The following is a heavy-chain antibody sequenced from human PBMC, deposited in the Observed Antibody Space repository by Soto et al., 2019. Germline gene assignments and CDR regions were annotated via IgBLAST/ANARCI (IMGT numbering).Heavy chain of an antibody. V-gene: IGHV1-46*03. CDR2: IYPGGVNI. D-gene: IGHD1-1*01. Sequence: ASVKVSCKAIGYSFTSHYMHWLRQAPGQGLEWMGTIYPGGVNIGYAQKLKGRVTMTKDTSTSTVYMELNSLTSEDTAVYYCARDQSWHDLVWWFHPWGQGTLVTVSS. CDR3: ARDQSWHDLVWWFHP. J-gene: IGHJ5*02. CDR1: GYSFTSHY.